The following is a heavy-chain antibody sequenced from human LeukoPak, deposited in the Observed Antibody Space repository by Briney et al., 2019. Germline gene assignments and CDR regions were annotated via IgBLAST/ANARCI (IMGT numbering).Heavy chain of an antibody. D-gene: IGHD6-6*01. J-gene: IGHJ5*02. CDR2: ISTGGSTI. CDR1: GFTFSDYY. Sequence: GGSLRLSCAASGFTFSDYYMSWIRQAPGKGLEWVSYISTGGSTIYYADSVRVRFTISRDNTKNSLFLQMNSLRVEDTAIYYCARDVGTSSNWYDPWGQGTLVTVSS. CDR3: ARDVGTSSNWYDP. V-gene: IGHV3-11*04.